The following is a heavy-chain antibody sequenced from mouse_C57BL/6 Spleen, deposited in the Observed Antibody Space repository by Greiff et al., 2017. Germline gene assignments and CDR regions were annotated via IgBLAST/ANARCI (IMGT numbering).Heavy chain of an antibody. CDR3: ARRVITTGPFDD. V-gene: IGHV1-81*01. J-gene: IGHJ2*01. CDR2: IYPRSGNT. Sequence: QVQLQQSGAELARPGASVKLSCKASGYTFTRYGLSWVKQRTGQGLEWIGEIYPRSGNTYYNEKFKGKATLTADKSSSTAYMELRVLTSEDAAVYFCARRVITTGPFDDWGQGTTLTVSS. CDR1: GYTFTRYG. D-gene: IGHD1-1*01.